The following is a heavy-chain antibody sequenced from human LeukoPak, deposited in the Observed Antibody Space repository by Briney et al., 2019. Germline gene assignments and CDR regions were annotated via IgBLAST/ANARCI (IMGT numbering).Heavy chain of an antibody. CDR2: IIPIFGTA. D-gene: IGHD3-16*01. CDR1: GYTFTNYD. Sequence: GASVKVSCKASGYTFTNYDINWVRQATGQGLEWMGGIIPIFGTANYAQKFQGRVTITADESTSTAYMELSSLRSEDTAVYYCARGPGGDYAPFDYWGQGTLVTVSS. V-gene: IGHV1-69*13. CDR3: ARGPGGDYAPFDY. J-gene: IGHJ4*02.